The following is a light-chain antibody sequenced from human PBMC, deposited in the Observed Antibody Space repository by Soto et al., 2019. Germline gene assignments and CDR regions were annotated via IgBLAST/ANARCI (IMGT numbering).Light chain of an antibody. CDR1: QSVSSSY. Sequence: EIVLTQSPGTLSLSPGERATLSCRASQSVSSSYLAWYQQKPGQAPRLLIYGASSRATGIPDRFSGSGSGTDFPLTISRLEPEDFAVYYCQQYSSSPPNTFGQGTKLEIK. J-gene: IGKJ2*01. V-gene: IGKV3-20*01. CDR2: GAS. CDR3: QQYSSSPPNT.